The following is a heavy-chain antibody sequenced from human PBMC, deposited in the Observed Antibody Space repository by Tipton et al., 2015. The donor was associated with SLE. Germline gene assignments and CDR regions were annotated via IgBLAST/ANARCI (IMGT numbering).Heavy chain of an antibody. V-gene: IGHV3-23*01. J-gene: IGHJ6*02. Sequence: SLRLSCAASGFTFSNHAMSWVRQAPGKGLEWVSSVTSSDADTDYADSVKGRFTISRDNSKNTLYLQMNTLRAEDTAVYYCARPGRFRLRESSYGMDVWGQGTTVTVSS. D-gene: IGHD4-17*01. CDR1: GFTFSNHA. CDR2: VTSSDADT. CDR3: ARPGRFRLRESSYGMDV.